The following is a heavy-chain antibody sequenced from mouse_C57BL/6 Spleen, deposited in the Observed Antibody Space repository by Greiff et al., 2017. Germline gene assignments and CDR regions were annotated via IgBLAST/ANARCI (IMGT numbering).Heavy chain of an antibody. CDR3: ARPLYYGHRGFAY. Sequence: EVHLVESGGGLVKPGGSLKLSCAASGFTFSDYGMHWVRQAPEKGLEWVAYISSGSSTIYYADTVKGRFTISRDNAKNTLFLQMTSLRSEDTAMYYCARPLYYGHRGFAYWGQGTLVTVSA. J-gene: IGHJ3*01. CDR2: ISSGSSTI. D-gene: IGHD1-1*01. CDR1: GFTFSDYG. V-gene: IGHV5-17*01.